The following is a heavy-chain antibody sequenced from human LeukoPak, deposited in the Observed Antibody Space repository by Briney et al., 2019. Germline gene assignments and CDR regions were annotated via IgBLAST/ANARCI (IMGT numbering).Heavy chain of an antibody. J-gene: IGHJ4*02. Sequence: SETLFFTCAVDGGSFSGYYWSWLRQSPGKRLEWIGEINHSGSTNYNPSLKSRVTVSVDTSKNQFSLNVRSVTAADTAVYYCARGGATPMVFPYWGQGTLVTVSS. CDR2: INHSGST. CDR1: GGSFSGYY. D-gene: IGHD5-18*01. CDR3: ARGGATPMVFPY. V-gene: IGHV4-34*01.